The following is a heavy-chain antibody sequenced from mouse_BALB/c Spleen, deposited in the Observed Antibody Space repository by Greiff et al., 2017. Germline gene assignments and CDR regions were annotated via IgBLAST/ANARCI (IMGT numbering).Heavy chain of an antibody. J-gene: IGHJ2*01. CDR1: GFTFSDYY. D-gene: IGHD3-3*01. CDR3: ARGDGAHYFDY. Sequence: EVQRVESGGGLVKPGGSLKLSCAASGFTFSDYYMYWVRQTPEKRLEWVATISDGGSYTYYPDSVKGRFTISRDNAKNNLYLQMSSLKSEDTAMYYCARGDGAHYFDYWGQGTTLTVSS. V-gene: IGHV5-4*02. CDR2: ISDGGSYT.